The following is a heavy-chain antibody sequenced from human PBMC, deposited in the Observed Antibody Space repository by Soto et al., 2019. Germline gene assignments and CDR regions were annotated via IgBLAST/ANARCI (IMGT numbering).Heavy chain of an antibody. CDR3: ATELGEHPASPFDA. V-gene: IGHV1-69*06. D-gene: IGHD3-10*01. J-gene: IGHJ4*02. Sequence: QVQLVQSGADVKKPGSSVKVSCQASGVTFSSETLGWVRQAPGQGLEWVGGIIPLFGTASYAQKFQGRVTITADKSTSTVYMELSSLRSDDTAVYFCATELGEHPASPFDAWGQGTLVTVSS. CDR2: IIPLFGTA. CDR1: GVTFSSET.